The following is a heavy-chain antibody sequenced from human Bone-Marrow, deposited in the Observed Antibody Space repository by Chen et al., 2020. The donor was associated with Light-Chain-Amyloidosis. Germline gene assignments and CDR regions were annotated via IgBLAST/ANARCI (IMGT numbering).Heavy chain of an antibody. J-gene: IGHJ4*02. CDR2: VRHDVSEK. D-gene: IGHD3-3*01. Sequence: DVRLVESGGGLVQPGGSLRLSCAASGFTSSDYWMSWVRQSPGKGLEWVANVRHDVSEKDYADAVKGRFTISRDDAKNSVYLQMNNLRAEDTAVYYCARDRTLFGVAQYYFDYWGQGTRVTVSS. CDR1: GFTSSDYW. CDR3: ARDRTLFGVAQYYFDY. V-gene: IGHV3-7*03.